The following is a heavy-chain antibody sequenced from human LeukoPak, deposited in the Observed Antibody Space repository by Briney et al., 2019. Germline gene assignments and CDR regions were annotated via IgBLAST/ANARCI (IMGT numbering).Heavy chain of an antibody. CDR2: IYYSGST. Sequence: PSETLSLTCTVSGGSISSYYWSWIRQPPGKGLEWIGYIYYSGSTNYNPLFESRATISVDTSKNQFSLKLTSVTAADTAVYFCARGEDFERYYLAYWGQGTLVTVSS. V-gene: IGHV4-59*01. CDR1: GGSISSYY. CDR3: ARGEDFERYYLAY. J-gene: IGHJ4*02. D-gene: IGHD3-9*01.